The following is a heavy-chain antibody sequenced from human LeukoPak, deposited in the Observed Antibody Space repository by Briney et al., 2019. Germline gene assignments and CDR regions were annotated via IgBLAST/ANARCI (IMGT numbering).Heavy chain of an antibody. D-gene: IGHD3-3*01. CDR3: ARAYYDFWSGYYTPTFYYYYGMDV. CDR1: GYTFTSYD. J-gene: IGHJ6*02. CDR2: MNPNSGNT. V-gene: IGHV1-8*01. Sequence: ASVKVSCKASGYTFTSYDINWVRQATGQGLEWMGWMNPNSGNTGYAQKFQGRVTMTRNTSISTAYMELSSLRSEDTAVYYCARAYYDFWSGYYTPTFYYYYGMDVWGQGTTVTASS.